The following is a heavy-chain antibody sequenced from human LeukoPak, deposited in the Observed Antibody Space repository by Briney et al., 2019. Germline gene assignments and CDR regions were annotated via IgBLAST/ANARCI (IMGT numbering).Heavy chain of an antibody. CDR1: GFTFSSYE. J-gene: IGHJ4*02. Sequence: GGSLRLSCAASGFTFSSYEMNWVRQAPGKGLEWVSYISSSGSTIYYADSVKGRFTISRDNAKNSLYLQMNSLRAEDTAVYYCAKDLGVTASGYWGQGTLVTVSS. V-gene: IGHV3-48*03. CDR3: AKDLGVTASGY. CDR2: ISSSGSTI. D-gene: IGHD1-14*01.